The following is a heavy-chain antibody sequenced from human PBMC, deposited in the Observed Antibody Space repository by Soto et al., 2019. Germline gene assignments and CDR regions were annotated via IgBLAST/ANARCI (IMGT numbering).Heavy chain of an antibody. D-gene: IGHD6-13*01. V-gene: IGHV3-33*01. Sequence: VGSLRLSGAASGFTFSSYGMHWVRQAPGKGLEWVAVIWYDGSNKYYADSVKGRFTISRDNSKNTLYLQMNSLRAEDTAVYYCARVQGTQQLAYYYYGMDVWGQGTTVTVSS. CDR1: GFTFSSYG. CDR2: IWYDGSNK. J-gene: IGHJ6*02. CDR3: ARVQGTQQLAYYYYGMDV.